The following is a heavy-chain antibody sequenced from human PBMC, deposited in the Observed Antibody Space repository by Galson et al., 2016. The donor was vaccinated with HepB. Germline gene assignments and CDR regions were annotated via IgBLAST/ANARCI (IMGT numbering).Heavy chain of an antibody. J-gene: IGHJ4*02. V-gene: IGHV3-21*01. CDR2: ISSDGVYT. CDR1: GFTFRDFP. CDR3: ARDYFCVGASCRGERGRFDY. D-gene: IGHD2-21*01. Sequence: SLRLSCAASGFTFRDFPMVWVRQAPGQGLEWVSSISSDGVYTYYADSLKGRFSISRDNAKNSLFLQVSSLRAEDTAMYYCARDYFCVGASCRGERGRFDYWGQGALVTVSS.